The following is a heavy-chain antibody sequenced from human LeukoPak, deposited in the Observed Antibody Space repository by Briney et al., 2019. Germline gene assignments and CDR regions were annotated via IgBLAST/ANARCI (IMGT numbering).Heavy chain of an antibody. D-gene: IGHD2-2*01. CDR3: ARDIRYCSSTSCYWFDP. CDR1: GFTFSSYA. CDR2: ISYDGSNK. V-gene: IGHV3-30*04. Sequence: PGGSLRLSCAASGFTFSSYAMHWVRQAPGKGLEWVAVISYDGSNKYYADSVKGRFTISRDNSKNTLYLQMNSLRAEDTAVYYCARDIRYCSSTSCYWFDPWGQGTLVTVSS. J-gene: IGHJ5*02.